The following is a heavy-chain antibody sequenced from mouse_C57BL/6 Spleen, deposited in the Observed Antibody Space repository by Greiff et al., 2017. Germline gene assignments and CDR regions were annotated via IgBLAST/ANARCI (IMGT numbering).Heavy chain of an antibody. J-gene: IGHJ1*03. V-gene: IGHV1-76*01. D-gene: IGHD1-1*01. CDR3: ARQNYYGSSYWYFDV. CDR1: GYTFTYYY. CDR2: IYPGSGNT. Sequence: QVQLQQSGAELVRPGASVKLSCKASGYTFTYYYINWVKQRPGQGLEWISRIYPGSGNTYYNEKFKGKATLTAEKSSSTAYMQLSSLTSEDSAVYFCARQNYYGSSYWYFDVWGTGTTVTVSS.